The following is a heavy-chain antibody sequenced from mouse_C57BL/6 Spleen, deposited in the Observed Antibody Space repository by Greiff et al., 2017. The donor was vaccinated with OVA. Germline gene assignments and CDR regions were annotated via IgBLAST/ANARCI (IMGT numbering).Heavy chain of an antibody. J-gene: IGHJ3*01. CDR1: GFTFSDYY. V-gene: IGHV5-12*01. Sequence: EVKLVESGGGLVQPGGSLKLSCAASGFTFSDYYMYWVRQTPEKRLEWVAYISTGGGSTYYPDTVKGRFTISTDNAKNTLYLQMSRLKSEDTAMDYCARHGSTYGGFAYWGQGTLVTVSA. CDR2: ISTGGGST. D-gene: IGHD1-1*01. CDR3: ARHGSTYGGFAY.